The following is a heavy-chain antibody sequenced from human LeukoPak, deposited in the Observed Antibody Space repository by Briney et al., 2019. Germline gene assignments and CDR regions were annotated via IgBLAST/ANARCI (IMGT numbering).Heavy chain of an antibody. Sequence: SGPALVKPTQTLILTCTFSGFSLTTRGMCVSWIRQPPGKALEWLALIDWDDDKFYNPALKTRLTIFKDTSKNQVVLTMTNMDPVDTATYYCARTGCYYDSSGYSYWGQGTLVTVSS. CDR1: GFSLTTRGMC. V-gene: IGHV2-70*01. D-gene: IGHD3-22*01. CDR2: IDWDDDK. CDR3: ARTGCYYDSSGYSY. J-gene: IGHJ4*02.